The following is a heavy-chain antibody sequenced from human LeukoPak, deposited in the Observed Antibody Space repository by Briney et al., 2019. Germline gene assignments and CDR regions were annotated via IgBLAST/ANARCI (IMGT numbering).Heavy chain of an antibody. CDR1: GYSFTSYW. Sequence: GESLKISCKGSGYSFTSYWIGWVRQVPGKGLEWMGIIYPGDSDTRYSPSFQGQVTISADKSISTAYLQWSSLKASDTAMYYCARWGTSLRYCSSTSCHRDYYYYYGMDVWGQGTTVTVSS. CDR2: IYPGDSDT. J-gene: IGHJ6*02. V-gene: IGHV5-51*01. CDR3: ARWGTSLRYCSSTSCHRDYYYYYGMDV. D-gene: IGHD2-2*01.